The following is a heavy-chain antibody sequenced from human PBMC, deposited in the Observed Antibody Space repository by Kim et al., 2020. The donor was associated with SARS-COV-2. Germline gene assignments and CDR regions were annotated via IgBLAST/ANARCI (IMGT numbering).Heavy chain of an antibody. CDR3: ASRYY. CDR2: ISSNGGST. Sequence: ISSNGGSTYYANSGKGRFTISRDNSKNTLYLQMGSLRAEDMAVYYCASRYYWGQGTLVTVSS. J-gene: IGHJ4*02. D-gene: IGHD3-16*02. V-gene: IGHV3-64*01.